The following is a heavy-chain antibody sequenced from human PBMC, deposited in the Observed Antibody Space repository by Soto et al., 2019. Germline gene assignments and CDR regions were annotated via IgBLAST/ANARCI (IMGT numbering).Heavy chain of an antibody. CDR3: ARIIAGRYWYFDL. J-gene: IGHJ2*01. CDR2: VYYSGST. Sequence: QVQLQESGPGLVKPSQTLSLTCTVSGGSISSGGYYWSWIRQHPGKGLEWVGYVYYSGSTFYNPPLQSRLTISKGTSKNQFSLKLSDVTAADTGVYYCARIIAGRYWYFDLWGRGTLVTVSS. CDR1: GGSISSGGYY. D-gene: IGHD6-13*01. V-gene: IGHV4-31*03.